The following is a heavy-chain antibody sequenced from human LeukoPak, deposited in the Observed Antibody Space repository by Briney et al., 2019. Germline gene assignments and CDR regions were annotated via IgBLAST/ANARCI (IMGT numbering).Heavy chain of an antibody. Sequence: PSQTLSLTCAVSGGSISSGGYYWSWIRQPPGKGLEWIGEINHSGSTNYNPSLKSRVTISVDTSKNQFSLKLSSVTAADTAVYYCARWGAEKDYAPGYWGQGTLVTVSS. D-gene: IGHD4-17*01. J-gene: IGHJ4*02. V-gene: IGHV4-30-2*01. CDR2: INHSGST. CDR3: ARWGAEKDYAPGY. CDR1: GGSISSGGYY.